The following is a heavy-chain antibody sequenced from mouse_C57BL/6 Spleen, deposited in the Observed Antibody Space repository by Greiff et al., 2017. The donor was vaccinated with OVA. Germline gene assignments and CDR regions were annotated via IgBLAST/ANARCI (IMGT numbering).Heavy chain of an antibody. CDR1: GFNIKDYY. V-gene: IGHV14-1*01. Sequence: EVQLQESGAELVRPGASVKLSCTASGFNIKDYYMHWVKQRPEQGLEWIGRIDPEDGDTEYAPKFQGKATMTADTSSNTAYLQLSSLTSEDTAVYYCTEGVYDGYYEGFAYWGQGTLVTVSA. CDR3: TEGVYDGYYEGFAY. J-gene: IGHJ3*01. D-gene: IGHD2-3*01. CDR2: IDPEDGDT.